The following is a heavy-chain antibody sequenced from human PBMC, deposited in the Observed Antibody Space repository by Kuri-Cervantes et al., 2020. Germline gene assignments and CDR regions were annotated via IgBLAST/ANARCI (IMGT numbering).Heavy chain of an antibody. Sequence: ETLSLTCAASGFTVSSNYMSWVRQAPGKGLEWVSVIYSGGSTYYADSVKGRFTISRDNSKNTLYLQMNSLRAEDTAVYYCARMEIGMFDYWGQGTLVTVSS. CDR3: ARMEIGMFDY. V-gene: IGHV3-53*01. CDR1: GFTVSSNY. D-gene: IGHD2-21*01. CDR2: IYSGGST. J-gene: IGHJ4*02.